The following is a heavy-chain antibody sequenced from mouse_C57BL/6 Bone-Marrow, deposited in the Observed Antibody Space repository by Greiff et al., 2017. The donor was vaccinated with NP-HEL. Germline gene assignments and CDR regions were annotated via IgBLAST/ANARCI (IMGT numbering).Heavy chain of an antibody. CDR1: GYTFTSYW. CDR3: ARRTDYYGSSPYYLDY. Sequence: QVQLQQPGAELVKPGASVKMSCKASGYTFTSYWITWVKQRPGQGLEWIGDIYPGSGSTNYNEKFKSKATLTVDTSSSTAYMQLSSLTSEDSAVYDCARRTDYYGSSPYYLDYWGQGTTLTVSS. D-gene: IGHD1-1*01. CDR2: IYPGSGST. V-gene: IGHV1-55*01. J-gene: IGHJ2*01.